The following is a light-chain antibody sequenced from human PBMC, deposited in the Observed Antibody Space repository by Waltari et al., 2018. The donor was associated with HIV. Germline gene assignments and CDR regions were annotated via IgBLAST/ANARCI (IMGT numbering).Light chain of an antibody. CDR3: QTWGTGIRV. Sequence: QLVLTQSPSASASLGASVKLTCTLSSGHSSYAIAWHQQQPEKGPRYLMKLNSDGSHSKGDGLPDRFSGSSSGAERYLTISSLQSEYEADYYCQTWGTGIRVFGGGTKLTVL. V-gene: IGLV4-69*01. CDR2: LNSDGSH. CDR1: SGHSSYA. J-gene: IGLJ2*01.